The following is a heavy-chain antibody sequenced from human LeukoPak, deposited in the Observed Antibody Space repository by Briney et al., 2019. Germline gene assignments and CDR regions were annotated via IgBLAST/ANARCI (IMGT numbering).Heavy chain of an antibody. CDR3: AAGWTIPSYYYYYGMDV. D-gene: IGHD3-9*01. Sequence: GASVKVSCKASGYTFTGYYMHWVRQAPGQGLEWMGWINPNSGGTNYAQKFQERVTITRDMSTSTAYMELSSLRSEDTAVYYCAAGWTIPSYYYYYGMDVWGQGTTVTVSS. CDR2: INPNSGGT. CDR1: GYTFTGYY. V-gene: IGHV1-2*02. J-gene: IGHJ6*02.